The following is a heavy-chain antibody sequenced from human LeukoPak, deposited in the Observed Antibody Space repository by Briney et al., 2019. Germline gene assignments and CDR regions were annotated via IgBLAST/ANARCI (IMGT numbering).Heavy chain of an antibody. V-gene: IGHV4-39*01. Sequence: PSETLSLTCTVSGGSISSSSYDWGWIRQPPGTGLEWIGIIYYSGSTYYNPSLKSRVTISVDTSKNQISLKLRSVTAADTAVYYCARLPGFCSGGSCYDYWGQGTLVTVSS. CDR3: ARLPGFCSGGSCYDY. D-gene: IGHD2-15*01. CDR1: GGSISSSSYD. CDR2: IYYSGST. J-gene: IGHJ4*02.